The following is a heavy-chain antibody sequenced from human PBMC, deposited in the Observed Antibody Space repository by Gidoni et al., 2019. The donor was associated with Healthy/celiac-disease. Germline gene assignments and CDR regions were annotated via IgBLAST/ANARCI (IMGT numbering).Heavy chain of an antibody. CDR3: AKETLEGVFSSLLYFDY. V-gene: IGHV3-30*18. J-gene: IGHJ4*02. Sequence: QVQLVESGGGVVQPGRSLRLSCATSGFTFGSYGMHWVRQAPGKGLEWVAVISYDGSNKYYADSVKGRFTISRDNSKNTLYLQMNSLRAEDTAVYYCAKETLEGVFSSLLYFDYWGQGTLVTVSS. D-gene: IGHD6-13*01. CDR2: ISYDGSNK. CDR1: GFTFGSYG.